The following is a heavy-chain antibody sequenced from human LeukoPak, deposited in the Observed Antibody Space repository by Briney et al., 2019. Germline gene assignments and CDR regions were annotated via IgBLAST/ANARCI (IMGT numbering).Heavy chain of an antibody. Sequence: GGSLRLSCAASGFTFSSYEMNWVRQAPGKGLERVSYISSSGSTIYYADSVKGRFTISRDNAKNSLYLQMNSLRAEDTAVYYCAREYYGGIDYWSQGTLVTVSS. V-gene: IGHV3-48*03. CDR1: GFTFSSYE. CDR3: AREYYGGIDY. J-gene: IGHJ4*02. CDR2: ISSSGSTI. D-gene: IGHD3-10*01.